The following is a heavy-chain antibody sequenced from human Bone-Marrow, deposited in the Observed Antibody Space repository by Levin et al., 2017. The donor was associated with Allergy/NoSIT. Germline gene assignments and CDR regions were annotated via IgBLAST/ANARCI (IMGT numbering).Heavy chain of an antibody. D-gene: IGHD1-1*01. J-gene: IGHJ6*02. CDR3: ARDSTTAPARYYGMDV. CDR1: GASIRSGDYY. CDR2: IYYSGST. V-gene: IGHV4-30-4*01. Sequence: SQTLSLPCTVSGASIRSGDYYWSWIRQPPGKGPEWIGYIYYSGSTNYNPSLRSRVSISADTSKNQFSLKLTSLTVADTAVYYWARDSTTAPARYYGMDVWGQGTTVTVSS.